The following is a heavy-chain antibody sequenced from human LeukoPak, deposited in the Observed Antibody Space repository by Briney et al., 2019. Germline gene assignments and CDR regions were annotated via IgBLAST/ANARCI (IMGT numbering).Heavy chain of an antibody. J-gene: IGHJ6*02. CDR1: GYTFTDYY. CDR2: INPTSRCT. CDR3: ARDHCTSNSCYEDFYYGMDV. Sequence: ASVKVSCKASGYTFTDYYVHWVRQAPGQGLEWMGLINPTSRCTEYAQKFQGRVTMTRDTSISTAYMDLSRLESDDTAMYYCARDHCTSNSCYEDFYYGMDVWGQGTTVTVSS. V-gene: IGHV1-2*02. D-gene: IGHD2-2*01.